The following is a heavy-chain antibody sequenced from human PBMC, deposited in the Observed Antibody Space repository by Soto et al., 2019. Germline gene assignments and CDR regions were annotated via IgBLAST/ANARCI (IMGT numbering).Heavy chain of an antibody. CDR2: IYWDDDK. J-gene: IGHJ4*02. Sequence: QITLKESGPPLVKPTQTLTLTCTFSGFSLSTSGVDVGWIRQPPGKALEWLALIYWDDDKRYKPSLKSRLTITKGTSRKQVVLTLTTMDPLDTATYYCAHRRPYSNSPEYFFDYWGQGTLVTVSS. CDR1: GFSLSTSGVD. CDR3: AHRRPYSNSPEYFFDY. D-gene: IGHD6-6*01. V-gene: IGHV2-5*02.